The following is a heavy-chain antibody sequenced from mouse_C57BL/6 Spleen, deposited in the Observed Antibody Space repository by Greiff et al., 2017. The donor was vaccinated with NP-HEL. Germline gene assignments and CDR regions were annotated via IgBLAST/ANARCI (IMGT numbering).Heavy chain of an antibody. D-gene: IGHD2-5*01. CDR1: GFTFSSYA. CDR3: ARDRDYSNYRFAY. Sequence: EVQRVESGGGLVKPGGSLKLSCAASGFTFSSYAMSWVRQTPEKRLEWVATISVGGSYTYYPDNVKGRFTISRDNAKNNLYLQMSHLKSEDTAMYYCARDRDYSNYRFAYWGQGTLVTVSA. CDR2: ISVGGSYT. J-gene: IGHJ3*01. V-gene: IGHV5-4*01.